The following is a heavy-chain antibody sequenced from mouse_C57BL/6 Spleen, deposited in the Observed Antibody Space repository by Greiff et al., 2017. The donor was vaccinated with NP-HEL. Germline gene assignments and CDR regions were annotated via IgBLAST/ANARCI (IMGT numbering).Heavy chain of an antibody. CDR3: ARENTPGYYFDH. CDR1: GYAFSSSW. V-gene: IGHV1-82*01. Sequence: VKLQESGPELVKPGASVKISCKASGYAFSSSWMNWVKQRPGKGLEWIGRIYPGDGDTNYNGKFKGKATLTADKSSSTAYMQLSSLTSEDSAVYFCARENTPGYYFDHWGQGTTLTVSS. D-gene: IGHD5-2*01. CDR2: IYPGDGDT. J-gene: IGHJ2*01.